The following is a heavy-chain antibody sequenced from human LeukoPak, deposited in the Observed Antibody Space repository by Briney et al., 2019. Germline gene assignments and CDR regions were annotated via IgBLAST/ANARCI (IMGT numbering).Heavy chain of an antibody. CDR2: IIPIFGTA. J-gene: IGHJ5*02. V-gene: IGHV1-69*13. CDR3: ARDPSRITNWFDP. D-gene: IGHD3-10*01. Sequence: ASVKVSCKASGGTFSSYAISWVRQAPGQGLEWMGGIIPIFGTANYAQKFQGRVTITADESTSTAYMELSSLRPEDTAVYYCARDPSRITNWFDPWGQGTLVTVSS. CDR1: GGTFSSYA.